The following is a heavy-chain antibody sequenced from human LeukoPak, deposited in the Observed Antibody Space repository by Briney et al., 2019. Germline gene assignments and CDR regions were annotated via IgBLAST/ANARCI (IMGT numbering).Heavy chain of an antibody. CDR1: GFTVSSNY. J-gene: IGHJ4*02. Sequence: GGSLRLSCAASGFTVSSNYMSWIRQAPGKGLEWVSVTYSGGSTYYADSVKGRFTISRDNSTNTLYLQMNSLRAEDTAVYYCARVGYSYGYYWGQGTLVTVSS. D-gene: IGHD5-18*01. CDR3: ARVGYSYGYY. CDR2: TYSGGST. V-gene: IGHV3-66*01.